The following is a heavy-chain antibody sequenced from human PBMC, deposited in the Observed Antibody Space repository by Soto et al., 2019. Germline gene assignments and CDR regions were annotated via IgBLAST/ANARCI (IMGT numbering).Heavy chain of an antibody. D-gene: IGHD6-19*01. CDR3: AKDPNSSGWYGYYYYYYMDV. J-gene: IGHJ6*03. V-gene: IGHV3-30*18. Sequence: GGSLRLSCAASAFTFSSYGMHWVRQAPGKGLEWVAVISYDGSNEYYADSVKGRFTISRDNSKNTLYLQMNSLRAEDTAVYYCAKDPNSSGWYGYYYYYYMDVWGKGTTVTVSS. CDR2: ISYDGSNE. CDR1: AFTFSSYG.